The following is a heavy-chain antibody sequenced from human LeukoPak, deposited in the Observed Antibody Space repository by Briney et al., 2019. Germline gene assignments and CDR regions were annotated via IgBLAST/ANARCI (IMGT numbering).Heavy chain of an antibody. D-gene: IGHD2-15*01. Sequence: GGSLRLSCAASGFTFSSYSMNWVRQAPGKGLEWVSYISSSSSTIYYADSVKGRFTISRDNSKNTLYLQMNSLRAEDTAVYYCAKRAGGSCYSRDDYWGQGTLVTVSS. CDR2: ISSSSSTI. J-gene: IGHJ4*02. CDR3: AKRAGGSCYSRDDY. CDR1: GFTFSSYS. V-gene: IGHV3-48*01.